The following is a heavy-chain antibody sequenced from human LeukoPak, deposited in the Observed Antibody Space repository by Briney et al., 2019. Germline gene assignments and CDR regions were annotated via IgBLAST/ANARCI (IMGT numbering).Heavy chain of an antibody. D-gene: IGHD5-24*01. Sequence: PGGSLRLSCAASGFTFSSYWMSWVRQAPGKGLEWVANIKQDGSEKYYVDSVKGRFTISRDNAKNSLYLQMNSLRAEDTAVYYCARGRGGYNLVDAFDIWGQGIMVTVSS. CDR1: GFTFSSYW. J-gene: IGHJ3*02. V-gene: IGHV3-7*01. CDR3: ARGRGGYNLVDAFDI. CDR2: IKQDGSEK.